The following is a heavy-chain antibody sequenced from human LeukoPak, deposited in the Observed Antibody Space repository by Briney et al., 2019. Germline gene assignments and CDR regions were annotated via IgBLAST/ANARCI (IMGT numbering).Heavy chain of an antibody. CDR3: ARLYYYYYYMDV. CDR1: GGSISSSSYY. V-gene: IGHV4-39*01. CDR2: IYYSGST. Sequence: SETLSLTCTVSGGSISSSSYYWGWIRQPPGKGLEWIGNIYYSGSTYYNPSLKSRVTISVDTSKNQFSLKLSSVTAADTAVYYCARLYYYYYYMDVWGKGTTVTISS. J-gene: IGHJ6*03.